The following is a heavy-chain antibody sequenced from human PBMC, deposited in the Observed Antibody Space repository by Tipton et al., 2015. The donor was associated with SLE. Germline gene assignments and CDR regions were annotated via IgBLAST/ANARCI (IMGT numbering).Heavy chain of an antibody. CDR3: AREFGRSSSFYFDS. J-gene: IGHJ4*02. V-gene: IGHV3-7*01. D-gene: IGHD6-13*01. CDR1: GFTFSNYW. CDR2: IKQDGSER. Sequence: SLRLSCAASGFTFSNYWMSWVRQTPGKGLEWVANIKQDGSERYDVDSVRGRFTISRDNAKNSLYLQMNSLRADDTAVYYCAREFGRSSSFYFDSWGQGTLVTVSS.